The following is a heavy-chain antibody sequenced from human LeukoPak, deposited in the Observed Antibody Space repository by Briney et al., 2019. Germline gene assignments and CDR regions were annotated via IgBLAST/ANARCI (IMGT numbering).Heavy chain of an antibody. CDR1: GISISNYA. CDR3: SIRHPYYDGRGYWVE. Sequence: GGSLRLSCAASGISISNYAMSWVRQAPGKGLEWVSSISISGGSTSYADSVKGRFTISRDNSRNTLYMETNSLRAEDTAVYYCSIRHPYYDGRGYWVEWGQGTLVTVSS. J-gene: IGHJ4*02. V-gene: IGHV3-23*01. CDR2: ISISGGST. D-gene: IGHD3-22*01.